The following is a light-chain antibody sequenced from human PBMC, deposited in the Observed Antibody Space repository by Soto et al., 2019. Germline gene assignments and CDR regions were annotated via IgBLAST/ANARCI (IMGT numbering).Light chain of an antibody. CDR1: QSISSPY. V-gene: IGKV3-20*01. CDR3: QQYDSWS. Sequence: EIVLTQSPGTLSLSPGERATLSCRASQSISSPYLAWYQQKPGQAPRLLIDGASSRATAVPDRFSGSGSGTDFTLTISRLEPEDFAVYYCQQYDSWSFGQGTKVEIK. J-gene: IGKJ1*01. CDR2: GAS.